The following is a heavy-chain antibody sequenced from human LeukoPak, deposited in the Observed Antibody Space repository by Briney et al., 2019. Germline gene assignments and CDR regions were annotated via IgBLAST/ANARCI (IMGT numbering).Heavy chain of an antibody. D-gene: IGHD2-15*01. J-gene: IGHJ4*02. V-gene: IGHV3-30*02. Sequence: GGSLRLSCAASGFTFSSYGMHWVRQAPGKGLEWVAFIRYDGSNKYYADSVKGRSTISRDNSKNTLYLQMNSLRAEDTAVYYCAKGLLVSFDYWGQGTLVTVSS. CDR1: GFTFSSYG. CDR3: AKGLLVSFDY. CDR2: IRYDGSNK.